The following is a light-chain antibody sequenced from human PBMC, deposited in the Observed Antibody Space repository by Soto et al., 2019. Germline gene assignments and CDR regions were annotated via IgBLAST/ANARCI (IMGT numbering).Light chain of an antibody. CDR1: QDIGFE. CDR2: AAS. Sequence: ATQMTQSPSSVSASVGDTVTINCRASQDIGFELAWYQQKPGKAPKLLVFAASSLQTGVPARFSGSGSGTTFTLTIRSLQPEDFATYLCLQDKIYPFTFGKGTRLDFK. CDR3: LQDKIYPFT. V-gene: IGKV1-6*01. J-gene: IGKJ2*01.